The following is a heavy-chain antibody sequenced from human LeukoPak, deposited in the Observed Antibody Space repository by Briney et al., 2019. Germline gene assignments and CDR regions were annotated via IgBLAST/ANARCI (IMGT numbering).Heavy chain of an antibody. V-gene: IGHV4-4*07. CDR3: ARTTEAHSRRTRYYDYYMDV. J-gene: IGHJ6*03. Sequence: PSETLSLTCTVSGGSISSYYWSWIRQPAGKGLEWIGRIYTSGSTNYNPSLKSRVTMSVDTSKNQFSLKLSSVTAADTAVYYCARTTEAHSRRTRYYDYYMDVWGKGTTVTVSS. CDR1: GGSISSYY. D-gene: IGHD1-1*01. CDR2: IYTSGST.